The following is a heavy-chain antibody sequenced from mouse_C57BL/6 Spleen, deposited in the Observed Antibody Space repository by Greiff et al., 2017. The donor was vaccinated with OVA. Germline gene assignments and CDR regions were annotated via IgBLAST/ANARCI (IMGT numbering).Heavy chain of an antibody. CDR2: IYPGDGDT. J-gene: IGHJ2*01. D-gene: IGHD1-1*01. CDR3: ARRALRYYYLDY. CDR1: GYAFSSSW. Sequence: QVQLQQSGPELVKPGASVKISCKASGYAFSSSWMNWVKQRPGKGLEWIGRIYPGDGDTNYNGKFKGKATLTADKSSSTAYMQLSSLTSEDSAVYFCARRALRYYYLDYWGQGTTLTVSS. V-gene: IGHV1-82*01.